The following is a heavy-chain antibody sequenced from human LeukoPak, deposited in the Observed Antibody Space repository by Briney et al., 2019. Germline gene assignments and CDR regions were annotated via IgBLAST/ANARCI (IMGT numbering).Heavy chain of an antibody. D-gene: IGHD1-26*01. CDR3: ARVGIVGATQLLDYYYYMDV. CDR1: GYTFTGYY. J-gene: IGHJ6*03. V-gene: IGHV1-2*02. CDR2: INPNSGGT. Sequence: GASVKVSCKASGYTFTGYYTHWVRQAPGQGLEWMGWINPNSGGTNYAQKFQGRVTMTRDTSISTAYMELSRLRSDDTAVYYCARVGIVGATQLLDYYYYMDVWGKGTTVTVSS.